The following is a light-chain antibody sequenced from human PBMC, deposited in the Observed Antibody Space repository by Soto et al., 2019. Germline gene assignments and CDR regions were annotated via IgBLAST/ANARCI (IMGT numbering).Light chain of an antibody. CDR2: DAS. CDR1: PNVNSY. V-gene: IGKV3-11*01. Sequence: VLTQSPATLSLSPGERATLSCRASPNVNSYLAWYQQKPGQAPRLLIYDASNRAAGIPARFSGSGSGTDFTLTISSLEPEDFAIYYCQQHNDWPTFGQGTRLEIK. CDR3: QQHNDWPT. J-gene: IGKJ5*01.